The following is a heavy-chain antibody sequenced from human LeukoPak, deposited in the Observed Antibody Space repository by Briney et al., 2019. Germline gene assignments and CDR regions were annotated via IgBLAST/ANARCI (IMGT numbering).Heavy chain of an antibody. D-gene: IGHD6-6*01. CDR1: GFTFSSYA. CDR2: ISGSGGST. J-gene: IGHJ4*02. Sequence: PGGSLGLSCAASGFTFSSYAMSWVRQAPGKGLEWVSAISGSGGSTYYADSVKGRFTISRDNSKNTLYLQMNSLRAEDTAVYYCAKAARPHPRPYYFDYWGQGTLVTVSS. CDR3: AKAARPHPRPYYFDY. V-gene: IGHV3-23*01.